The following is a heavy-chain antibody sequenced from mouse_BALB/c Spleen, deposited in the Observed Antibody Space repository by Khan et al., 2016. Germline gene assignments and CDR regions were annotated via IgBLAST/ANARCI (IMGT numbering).Heavy chain of an antibody. CDR1: GDSITSGF. CDR3: ARIYDDFYYAMDY. J-gene: IGHJ4*01. Sequence: EVQLQESGPSLVKPSQTLSLTCSVTGDSITSGFWNWIRKFPGNKLKYMGYISYSGSTYYNPSLKSRISITRDTSKNQYYLQLNSVTTEDTATYYCARIYDDFYYAMDYWGQGTSVNVSS. V-gene: IGHV3-8*02. CDR2: ISYSGST. D-gene: IGHD2-3*01.